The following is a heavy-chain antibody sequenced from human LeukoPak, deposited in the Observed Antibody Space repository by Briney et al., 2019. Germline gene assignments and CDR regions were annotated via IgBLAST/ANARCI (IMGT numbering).Heavy chain of an antibody. CDR2: ISYDGSNK. D-gene: IGHD3-10*01. J-gene: IGHJ4*02. Sequence: GRSLRLSCAASGFTFSSYGMHWVRQAPGKGLEWVAVISYDGSNKYYADSVKGRFTISRDNSKNTLYLQMNSLKTEDTAVYYCTRGLWFGESKFDYWGQGTLVTVSS. V-gene: IGHV3-30*03. CDR3: TRGLWFGESKFDY. CDR1: GFTFSSYG.